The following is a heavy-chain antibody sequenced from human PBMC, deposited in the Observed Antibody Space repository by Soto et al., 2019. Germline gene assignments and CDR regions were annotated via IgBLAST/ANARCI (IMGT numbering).Heavy chain of an antibody. CDR3: AKALGELSPESYDY. D-gene: IGHD3-16*02. Sequence: QVQLVESGGGVVQPGRSLRLSCAASGFTFSSYAMHWVRQAPGKGLEWVAVISYDGSDKYYADSVKGRFTISRDNSKNTVNLQMNRLRADDTAVYYCAKALGELSPESYDYWGQGTLITVSS. CDR2: ISYDGSDK. J-gene: IGHJ4*02. CDR1: GFTFSSYA. V-gene: IGHV3-30*18.